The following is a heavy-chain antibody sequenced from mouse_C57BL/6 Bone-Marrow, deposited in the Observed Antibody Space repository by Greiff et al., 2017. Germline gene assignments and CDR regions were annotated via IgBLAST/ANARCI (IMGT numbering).Heavy chain of an antibody. CDR2: IYPSDSDT. CDR3: ASIYYYGSSYSAY. Sequence: QVQLQQPGAELVRPGSSVKLSCKASGYTFTSYWMDWVKQRPGQGLEWIGNIYPSDSDTHYNQKFKDKATLTVDKSSSSAYMQLSSLTSSASAFYYCASIYYYGSSYSAYWGQGTTLTVSA. CDR1: GYTFTSYW. J-gene: IGHJ2*01. D-gene: IGHD1-1*01. V-gene: IGHV1-61*01.